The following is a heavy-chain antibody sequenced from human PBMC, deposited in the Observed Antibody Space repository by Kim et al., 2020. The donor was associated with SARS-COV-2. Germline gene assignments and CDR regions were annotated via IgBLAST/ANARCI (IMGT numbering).Heavy chain of an antibody. D-gene: IGHD3-10*01. CDR3: ARDWALGYTMVRGAVSWVRNGMDV. Sequence: SVKVSCKASGGTFSSYAISWVRQAPGQGLEWMGGIIPIFGTANYAQKFQGRVTITADESTSTAYMELSSLRSEDTAVYYCARDWALGYTMVRGAVSWVRNGMDVWGQGTAVTVSS. V-gene: IGHV1-69*13. CDR1: GGTFSSYA. J-gene: IGHJ6*02. CDR2: IIPIFGTA.